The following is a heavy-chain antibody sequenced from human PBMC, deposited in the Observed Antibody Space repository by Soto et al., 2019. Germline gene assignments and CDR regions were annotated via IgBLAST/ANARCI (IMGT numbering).Heavy chain of an antibody. D-gene: IGHD2-2*01. V-gene: IGHV3-23*01. Sequence: EVQLLESGGDLVQPGGSLRLSCAASGFTFSSHAISWVRQAPGKGLEWVSAISGTGVSTFYADSVRGRFTISRDNSKNTLYLQMNSLRVEDTAVYFCARGEVVPAAVGSFFDCWGQGTLVTVSS. CDR1: GFTFSSHA. CDR3: ARGEVVPAAVGSFFDC. J-gene: IGHJ4*02. CDR2: ISGTGVST.